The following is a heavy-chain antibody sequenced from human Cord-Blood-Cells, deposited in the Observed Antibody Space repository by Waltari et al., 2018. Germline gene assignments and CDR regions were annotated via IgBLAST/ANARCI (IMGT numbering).Heavy chain of an antibody. CDR2: TIPIIGKG. V-gene: IGHV1-69*01. Sequence: QVQLVQSGAEVKKLGTPVKVSCKASGGIFRSYAISCVRQPPGQGLGWRGVTIPIIGKGKYHQNFQDRVKLTADQSTSKAYMEVSNLQSEDTAVYYCASRTSSWYWYVDLWGRRTLVTVSS. CDR1: GGIFRSYA. J-gene: IGHJ2*01. D-gene: IGHD6-13*01. CDR3: ASRTSSWYWYVDL.